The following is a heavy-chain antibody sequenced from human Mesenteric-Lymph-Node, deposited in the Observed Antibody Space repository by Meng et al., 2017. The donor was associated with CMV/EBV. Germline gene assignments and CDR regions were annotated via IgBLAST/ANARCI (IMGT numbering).Heavy chain of an antibody. J-gene: IGHJ4*02. Sequence: GESLKISCAASGFTVSSHYMTWVRQAPGKGLEWVSVIYSGGSTYYADSVKGRFTISRDNYKNTLYLQMNSLRADDTAVYYCASREDYCTSTTCHDSWGQGTLVTVSS. D-gene: IGHD2-2*01. CDR2: IYSGGST. CDR1: GFTVSSHY. V-gene: IGHV3-66*02. CDR3: ASREDYCTSTTCHDS.